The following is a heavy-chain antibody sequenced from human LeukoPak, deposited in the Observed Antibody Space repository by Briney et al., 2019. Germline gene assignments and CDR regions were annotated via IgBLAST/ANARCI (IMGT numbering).Heavy chain of an antibody. Sequence: GGSLRLSCAASGFTFSSYEMNWVRQAPGKGLEWISYISSSGSSIYYADSVKGRFTISRDNAKNSLYLQMNSLRAEDTAVYYCAKDSAGGNPRYFDYWGQGTLVTVSS. D-gene: IGHD4-23*01. CDR2: ISSSGSSI. CDR3: AKDSAGGNPRYFDY. J-gene: IGHJ4*02. V-gene: IGHV3-48*03. CDR1: GFTFSSYE.